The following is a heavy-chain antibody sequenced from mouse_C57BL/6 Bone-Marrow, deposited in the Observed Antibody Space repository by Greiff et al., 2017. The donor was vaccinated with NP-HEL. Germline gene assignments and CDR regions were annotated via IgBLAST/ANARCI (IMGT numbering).Heavy chain of an antibody. V-gene: IGHV1-66*01. CDR2: IYPGSGNT. J-gene: IGHJ4*01. CDR1: GYSFTSYY. Sequence: QVQLKESGPELVKPGASVKISCKASGYSFTSYYIHWVKQRPGQGLEWIGWIYPGSGNTKYNEKFKGKATLTADTSSSTAYMQLSSLTSEDSAVYYCERVWDGYAMDYWGQGTSVTVSS. D-gene: IGHD4-1*01. CDR3: ERVWDGYAMDY.